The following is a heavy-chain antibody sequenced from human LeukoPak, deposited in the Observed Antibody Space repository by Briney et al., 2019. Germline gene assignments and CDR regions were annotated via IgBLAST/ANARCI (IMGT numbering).Heavy chain of an antibody. CDR1: GFTFSSYS. Sequence: GGSLRLSCAASGFTFSSYSMNWVRQAPGKGLEWVSSISSSSSYIYYADSVKGRFTITSDNAKNSLYLQMNTLRAEHTAVYYCPRDFAAPYCGGACSGYYYGMDVWGPGTTVTVSS. J-gene: IGHJ6*02. D-gene: IGHD2-21*02. CDR2: ISSSSSYI. V-gene: IGHV3-21*01. CDR3: PRDFAAPYCGGACSGYYYGMDV.